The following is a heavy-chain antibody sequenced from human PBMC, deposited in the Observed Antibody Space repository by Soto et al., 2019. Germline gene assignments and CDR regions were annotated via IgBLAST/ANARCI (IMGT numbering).Heavy chain of an antibody. J-gene: IGHJ6*02. D-gene: IGHD6-19*01. Sequence: EVQLVESGGGLVQPGRSLRLSCAASGFTFDDYAMHWVRQAPGKGLEWVSGISWNSGSIGYADSVKGRFTISTANAKNSLYLHMNSLRAELTALYYCAKGSGWSYGMDVWGQGTTVTVSS. CDR2: ISWNSGSI. CDR3: AKGSGWSYGMDV. CDR1: GFTFDDYA. V-gene: IGHV3-9*01.